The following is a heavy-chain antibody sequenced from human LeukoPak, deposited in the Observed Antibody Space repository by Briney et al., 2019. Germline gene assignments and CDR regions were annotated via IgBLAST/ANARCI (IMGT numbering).Heavy chain of an antibody. CDR2: IYYSGST. CDR3: ARLPIVVVVASLALGGI. J-gene: IGHJ3*02. CDR1: GYSISSGYY. Sequence: SETLSLTCAVSGYSISSGYYWGWFRQPPGKGLEWIGSIYYSGSTYYNPSLKSRVTISVDTSKNQFSLKLSSVTAADTAVYYCARLPIVVVVASLALGGIWGQGTMVTVSS. D-gene: IGHD2-15*01. V-gene: IGHV4-38-2*01.